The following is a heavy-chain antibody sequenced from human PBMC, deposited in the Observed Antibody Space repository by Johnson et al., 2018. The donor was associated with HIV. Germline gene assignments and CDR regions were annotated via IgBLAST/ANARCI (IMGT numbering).Heavy chain of an antibody. CDR3: AKDKGKWELLGAFDI. J-gene: IGHJ3*02. CDR2: IYRGVST. Sequence: VQLVESGGGLVQPGGSLRLSCAASGFTVSSNYMSWVRQAPGKGLEWVSVIYRGVSTYSADSVKGRFTNSRDNSKNTLYLQMNSLRAEDTAVYCCAKDKGKWELLGAFDIWGQGTMVTVSS. CDR1: GFTVSSNY. V-gene: IGHV3-66*01. D-gene: IGHD1-26*01.